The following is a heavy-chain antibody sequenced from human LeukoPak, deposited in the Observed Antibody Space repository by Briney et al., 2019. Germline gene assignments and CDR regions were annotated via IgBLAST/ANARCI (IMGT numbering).Heavy chain of an antibody. CDR2: INHSGST. J-gene: IGHJ4*02. CDR1: GGSFSGYY. V-gene: IGHV4-34*01. D-gene: IGHD5-12*01. CDR3: ARLVVATTLYFDY. Sequence: SETLSLTCAVYGGSFSGYYWSWIRQPPGKGLEWIGEINHSGSTNYNPSLKSRVTISVDTSKNQFSLKLSSVTAADTAVYYCARLVVATTLYFDYWGQGTLVTVSS.